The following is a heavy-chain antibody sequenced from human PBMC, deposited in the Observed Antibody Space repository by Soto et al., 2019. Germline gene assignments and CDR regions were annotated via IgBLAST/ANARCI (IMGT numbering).Heavy chain of an antibody. D-gene: IGHD5-18*01. Sequence: SRTLSLTYAICGESVSSKSSALNWIRQSPSRGLEWLGRTYYRSKWYNDYAVSVKSRITINPDTSKNQFSLQLNSVTPEDTAVYYCARWIQGSHAFEIWGQGTMFTVSS. J-gene: IGHJ3*02. CDR2: TYYRSKWYN. CDR1: GESVSSKSSA. CDR3: ARWIQGSHAFEI. V-gene: IGHV6-1*01.